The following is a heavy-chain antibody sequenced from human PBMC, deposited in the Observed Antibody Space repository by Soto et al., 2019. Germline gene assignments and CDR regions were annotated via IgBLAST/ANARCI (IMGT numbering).Heavy chain of an antibody. J-gene: IGHJ4*02. CDR1: GESFSTYF. Sequence: PSETLSLTCSVYGESFSTYFWTWMRQPPGKGLEWIGEVNQSGSANYNPSLESRVTISVDTSKKQFSLRLSSVTAADTAVYYCARERRVVGGYSSSWYDYFDSWGQGTLVTVSS. CDR2: VNQSGSA. CDR3: ARERRVVGGYSSSWYDYFDS. D-gene: IGHD6-13*01. V-gene: IGHV4-34*01.